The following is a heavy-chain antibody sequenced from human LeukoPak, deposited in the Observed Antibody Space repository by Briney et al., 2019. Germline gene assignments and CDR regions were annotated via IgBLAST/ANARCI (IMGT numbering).Heavy chain of an antibody. CDR3: ARDVNYYSYMDV. CDR1: GFTYSRYW. CDR2: IKLDGSEK. V-gene: IGHV3-7*01. Sequence: GGSLRLSCAASGFTYSRYWMNGVRQAPGKGLEGVANIKLDGSEKYYADSVKGRFTTSRDNATNSLYLQMNSLRAEDTAVYYCARDVNYYSYMDVWGKGTTVTVSS. J-gene: IGHJ6*03.